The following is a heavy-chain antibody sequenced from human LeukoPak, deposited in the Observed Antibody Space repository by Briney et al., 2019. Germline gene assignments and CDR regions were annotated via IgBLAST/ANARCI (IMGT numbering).Heavy chain of an antibody. CDR3: TTGPVLRFLEWWP. D-gene: IGHD3-3*01. CDR2: IKSKTDGGTT. J-gene: IGHJ5*02. Sequence: GGSLRLSCAASGFTFSNAWMSWVRQAPGKGLEWVGRIKSKTDGGTTDYAAPVKGRFTISRDDSKNTLYLQMNSLKTEDTAVYYCTTGPVLRFLEWWPWGQGTLVTVSS. CDR1: GFTFSNAW. V-gene: IGHV3-15*01.